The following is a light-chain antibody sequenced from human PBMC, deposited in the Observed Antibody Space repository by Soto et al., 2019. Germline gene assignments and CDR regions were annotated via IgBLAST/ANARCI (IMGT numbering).Light chain of an antibody. CDR1: TGAVTSGHH. CDR2: HTT. CDR3: LLTYSGPWV. Sequence: QAVVTQEPSLTVSPGGTVTLTCGSSTGAVTSGHHPYWWQQKPGQAPRTLIYHTTNTLSWTPARFSGSLLGGKAALTLSGAQPEDEALYYCLLTYSGPWVFGGGTKPTVL. J-gene: IGLJ3*02. V-gene: IGLV7-46*01.